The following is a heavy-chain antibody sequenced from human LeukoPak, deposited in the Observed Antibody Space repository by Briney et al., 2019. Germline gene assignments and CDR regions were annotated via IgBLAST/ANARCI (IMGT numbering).Heavy chain of an antibody. D-gene: IGHD2-2*01. CDR3: ARDLGYCSSTSCYPMAFDI. CDR2: ISYDESNK. V-gene: IGHV3-30-3*01. J-gene: IGHJ3*02. Sequence: GGSLRLSCAASGFTFSSYAMHWVRQAPGKGLEWVAVISYDESNKYYADSVKGRFTISRDNSKNTLYLQMNSLRAEDTAVYYCARDLGYCSSTSCYPMAFDIWGQGTMVTVSS. CDR1: GFTFSSYA.